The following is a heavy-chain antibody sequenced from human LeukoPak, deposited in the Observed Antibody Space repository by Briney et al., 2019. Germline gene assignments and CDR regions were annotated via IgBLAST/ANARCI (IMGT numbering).Heavy chain of an antibody. CDR3: AKSNGYGLIDI. Sequence: SVKVSCKASGGTFSSYAISWVRQAPGQGLEWMGGIIPIFGTANYAQKFQGRVTITADKSTSTAYMELSSLRSEDTAVYYCAKSNGYGLIDIWGQGTMVTVSS. CDR1: GGTFSSYA. J-gene: IGHJ3*02. V-gene: IGHV1-69*06. D-gene: IGHD3-22*01. CDR2: IIPIFGTA.